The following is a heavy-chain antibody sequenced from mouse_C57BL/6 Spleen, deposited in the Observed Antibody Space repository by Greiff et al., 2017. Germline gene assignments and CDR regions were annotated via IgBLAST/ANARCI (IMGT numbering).Heavy chain of an antibody. V-gene: IGHV3-6*01. Sequence: EVKVEESGPGLVKPSQSLSLTCSVTGYSITSGYYWNWIRQFPGNKLEWMGYISYDGSNNYNPSLKNRISITRDTSKNQFFLKLNSVTTEDTATYYCARDDTTVVATGYFDYWGQGTTLTVSS. CDR2: ISYDGSN. CDR3: ARDDTTVVATGYFDY. J-gene: IGHJ2*01. D-gene: IGHD1-1*01. CDR1: GYSITSGYY.